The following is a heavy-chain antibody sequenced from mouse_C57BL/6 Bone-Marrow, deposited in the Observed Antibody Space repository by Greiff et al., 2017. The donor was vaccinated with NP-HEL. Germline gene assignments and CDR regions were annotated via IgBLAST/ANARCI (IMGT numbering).Heavy chain of an antibody. CDR1: GYTFTDYY. V-gene: IGHV1-19*01. D-gene: IGHD1-1*01. J-gene: IGHJ3*01. CDR3: AKSGSSSAY. Sequence: EVQLQQSGPVLVKPGASVKMSCKASGYTFTDYYMNWVKQSHGKSLEWIGVINPYNGGTSYNQKFKGKATLTVDKSSSTAYMELNGLTSEDSAVYYCAKSGSSSAYWGQGTLVTVSA. CDR2: INPYNGGT.